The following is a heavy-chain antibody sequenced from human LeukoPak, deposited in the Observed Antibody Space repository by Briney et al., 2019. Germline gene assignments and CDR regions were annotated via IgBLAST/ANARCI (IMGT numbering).Heavy chain of an antibody. D-gene: IGHD7-27*01. CDR1: GFTFDDYG. V-gene: IGHV3-20*04. CDR2: INWNGGST. Sequence: PGGSLRLSCAASGFTFDDYGMSWVRQAPGKGLEWVSGINWNGGSTGYADSVKGRFTISRDNAKNSLYLQMNSLRAEDTALYYCARDRTGDLGNDAFDIWGQGTMVTVSS. CDR3: ARDRTGDLGNDAFDI. J-gene: IGHJ3*02.